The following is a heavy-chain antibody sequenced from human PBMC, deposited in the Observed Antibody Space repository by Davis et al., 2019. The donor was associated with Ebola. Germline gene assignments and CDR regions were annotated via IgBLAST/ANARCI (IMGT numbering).Heavy chain of an antibody. CDR1: GYTFTNYY. CDR3: TTPGGQDSGYDVFDI. D-gene: IGHD5-12*01. Sequence: ASAMVSCNASGYTFTNYYTHWARQAPGQGLEWRAMNHPNDGRTIYAQKFQGRVTVTRDTSTTTVYMDLSSLRSEDTALYYCTTPGGQDSGYDVFDIWGQGTMVTVSS. V-gene: IGHV1-46*03. CDR2: NHPNDGRT. J-gene: IGHJ3*02.